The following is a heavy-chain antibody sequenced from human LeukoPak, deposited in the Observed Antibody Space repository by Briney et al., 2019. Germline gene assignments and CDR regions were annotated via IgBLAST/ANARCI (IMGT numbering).Heavy chain of an antibody. V-gene: IGHV1-18*01. D-gene: IGHD2-15*01. CDR1: GYTFTSYG. J-gene: IGHJ4*02. CDR2: ISAYNGNT. CDR3: ARDYVGRPWGVSGLDY. Sequence: ASVKVSCKASGYTFTSYGISWVRQAPGQGLEWMGWISAYNGNTNYAQKLQGRVTMTTDTSTSTAYMELRSLRSDDTAVYYCARDYVGRPWGVSGLDYWGQGTLVTVSS.